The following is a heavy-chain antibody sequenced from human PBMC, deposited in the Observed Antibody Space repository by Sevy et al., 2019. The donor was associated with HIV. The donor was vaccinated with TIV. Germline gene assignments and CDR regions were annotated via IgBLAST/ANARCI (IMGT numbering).Heavy chain of an antibody. CDR1: GFTFSSYA. V-gene: IGHV3-23*01. CDR3: ASYSSGWYQAWFYP. D-gene: IGHD6-19*01. Sequence: GGSLRLSCAASGFTFSSYAMSWVRQAPGKGLEWVSAISGSGGSTYYADSVKGRFTISRDNSKNTLYLQMNSLRAEDTAVYYCASYSSGWYQAWFYPWGQGTLVTVSS. CDR2: ISGSGGST. J-gene: IGHJ5*02.